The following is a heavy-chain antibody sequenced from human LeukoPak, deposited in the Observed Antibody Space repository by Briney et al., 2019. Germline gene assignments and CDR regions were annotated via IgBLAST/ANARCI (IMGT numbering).Heavy chain of an antibody. CDR2: IYYSGST. D-gene: IGHD6-13*01. Sequence: SETLPLTCTVSGGSISSSSYYWGWIRQPPGKGLEWIGSIYYSGSTYYNPSLKSRVTISVDTSKNQFSLKLSSVTAADTAVYYCARDAGYSISWDDYWGQGTLVTVSS. CDR3: ARDAGYSISWDDY. V-gene: IGHV4-39*07. CDR1: GGSISSSSYY. J-gene: IGHJ4*02.